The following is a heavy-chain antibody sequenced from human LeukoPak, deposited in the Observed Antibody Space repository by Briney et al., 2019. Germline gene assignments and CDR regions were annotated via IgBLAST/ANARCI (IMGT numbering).Heavy chain of an antibody. CDR1: GFTFSSYA. CDR2: IKQDGSEK. Sequence: GGSLRLSCAASGFTFSSYAMSWVRQAPGKGLEWVANIKQDGSEKYYVDSVKGRFTISRDNAKNSLYLQMNSLRDEDTAVYYCARDEGALSYWGQGTLVTVSS. V-gene: IGHV3-7*01. D-gene: IGHD1-26*01. CDR3: ARDEGALSY. J-gene: IGHJ4*02.